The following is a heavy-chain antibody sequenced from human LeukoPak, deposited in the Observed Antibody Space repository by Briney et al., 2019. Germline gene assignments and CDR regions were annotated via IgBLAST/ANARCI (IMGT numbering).Heavy chain of an antibody. V-gene: IGHV1-8*03. CDR2: MNPNSGNT. CDR1: GYTFTSYD. J-gene: IGHJ4*02. D-gene: IGHD6-19*01. Sequence: ASVKVSCKASGYTFTSYDINWVRQATGQGLEWMGWMNPNSGNTGYAQKFQGRVTITRNTSISTAYMELSSLRSEDTAVYYCARDFRASRIAVAAAKYWGQGTLVTVSS. CDR3: ARDFRASRIAVAAAKY.